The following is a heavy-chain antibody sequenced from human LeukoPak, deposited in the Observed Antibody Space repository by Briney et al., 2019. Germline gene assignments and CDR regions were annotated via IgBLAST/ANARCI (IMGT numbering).Heavy chain of an antibody. CDR1: GFTFSSYG. J-gene: IGHJ3*02. V-gene: IGHV3-33*01. CDR3: ARDSGDSSGYHDAFDI. D-gene: IGHD3-22*01. Sequence: GGSLRLSCAASGFTFSSYGMHWVRQAPGKGLEWVAVIRYDATTKYYVDSVRGRFTISRDDSKNTVYLQMNSLRAEDTAVYYCARDSGDSSGYHDAFDIWGQGTMVTVSS. CDR2: IRYDATTK.